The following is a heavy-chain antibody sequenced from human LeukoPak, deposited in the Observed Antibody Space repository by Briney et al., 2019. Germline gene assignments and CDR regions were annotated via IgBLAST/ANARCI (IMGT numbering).Heavy chain of an antibody. CDR1: GYTFTSYY. CDR3: ARDPREQQQLVPWDY. Sequence: ASVKVSCKASGYTFTSYYMHWVRQAPGQGLEWMGIINPSGGSTSYAQKFQGRVTMTRDTSTSTVYMELSSLRSEDTAVYYCARDPREQQQLVPWDYWGQETLVTVSS. D-gene: IGHD6-13*01. CDR2: INPSGGST. V-gene: IGHV1-46*01. J-gene: IGHJ4*02.